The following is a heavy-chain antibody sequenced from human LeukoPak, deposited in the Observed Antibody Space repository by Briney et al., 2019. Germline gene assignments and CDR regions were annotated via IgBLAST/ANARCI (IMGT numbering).Heavy chain of an antibody. V-gene: IGHV5-51*01. J-gene: IGHJ3*02. CDR3: ARQCGGDCYSGWRDAFDI. CDR2: IYPGDSDT. Sequence: RGESLQISCKGSGYSFTSYWIGWVRQMPGKGLEWMGIIYPGDSDTRYSPSFQGQVTISADKSISTAYLQWSSLKASDTAMYYCARQCGGDCYSGWRDAFDIWGQGTMVTVSS. CDR1: GYSFTSYW. D-gene: IGHD2-21*02.